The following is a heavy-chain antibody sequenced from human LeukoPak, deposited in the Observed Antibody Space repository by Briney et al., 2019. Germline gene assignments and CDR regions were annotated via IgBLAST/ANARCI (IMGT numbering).Heavy chain of an antibody. Sequence: ETLSLTCTVSGGSISSSSYYWGWIRQPPGKGLEWVANIKQDGSEKYYVDSVRGRFTISRDNAKNSLFLQMNSLRAEDTAVYYCARDQWNYDILTGYYKWDDAFDIWGQGTMVTVSS. CDR1: GGSISSSSYY. CDR3: ARDQWNYDILTGYYKWDDAFDI. D-gene: IGHD3-9*01. J-gene: IGHJ3*02. CDR2: IKQDGSEK. V-gene: IGHV3-7*01.